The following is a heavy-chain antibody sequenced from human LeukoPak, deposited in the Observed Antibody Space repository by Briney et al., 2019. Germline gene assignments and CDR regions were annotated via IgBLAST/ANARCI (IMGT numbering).Heavy chain of an antibody. V-gene: IGHV3-64*01. D-gene: IGHD3-9*01. CDR2: ISSNGGST. Sequence: EGSLRLSCAASGFTFSSYAMHWVRQAPGKGLEYVSAISSNGGSTYYANSVKGRFTISRDNSKNTLYLQMGSLRAEDMAVYYCASGYDILTGYLVHWGQGTLVTVSS. CDR1: GFTFSSYA. CDR3: ASGYDILTGYLVH. J-gene: IGHJ4*02.